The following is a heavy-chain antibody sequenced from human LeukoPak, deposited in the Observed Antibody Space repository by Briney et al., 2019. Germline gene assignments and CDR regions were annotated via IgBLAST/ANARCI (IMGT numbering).Heavy chain of an antibody. J-gene: IGHJ6*03. CDR1: GYTFTSYG. CDR2: ISAYNGNT. V-gene: IGHV1-18*01. D-gene: IGHD2-21*02. CDR3: ARLVTPPRNYYYYYDMDV. Sequence: ASVKVSCKASGYTFTSYGISWVRQAPGQGLEWMGWISAYNGNTNYAQKLQGRVTMTTDTSTSTAYMELRSLRSDDTAVYYCARLVTPPRNYYYYYDMDVWGKGTTVTVSS.